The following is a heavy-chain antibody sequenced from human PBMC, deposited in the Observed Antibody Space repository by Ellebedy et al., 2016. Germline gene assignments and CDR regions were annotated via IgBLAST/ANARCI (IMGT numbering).Heavy chain of an antibody. V-gene: IGHV2-5*01. CDR3: AQRTTVTSVDY. Sequence: SGPTLVKPTQTLTLTCTFSGFSLPTSAVVVGWIRQPPGKALEWLAFTYGNDDKRYSPSLKSRLTITKDTSKNQVVLTMTNMDPVDTGTYYCAQRTTVTSVDYWGQGTLVTVSS. CDR1: GFSLPTSAVV. D-gene: IGHD4-11*01. CDR2: TYGNDDK. J-gene: IGHJ4*02.